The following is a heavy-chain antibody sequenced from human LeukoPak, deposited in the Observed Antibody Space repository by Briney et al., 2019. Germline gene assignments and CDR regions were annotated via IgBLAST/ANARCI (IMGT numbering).Heavy chain of an antibody. Sequence: PGGSLRLSCAASGFTVSSNYMSWVRQAPGKGLEWVSVIYIGVTTYYADSVKGRFTISRDNSKNMLYLQMNSLRAEDTAVYYCARGLDSSGGGYYFDYWGQGTLVTVSS. J-gene: IGHJ4*02. CDR3: ARGLDSSGGGYYFDY. CDR2: IYIGVTT. V-gene: IGHV3-53*01. D-gene: IGHD3-10*01. CDR1: GFTVSSNY.